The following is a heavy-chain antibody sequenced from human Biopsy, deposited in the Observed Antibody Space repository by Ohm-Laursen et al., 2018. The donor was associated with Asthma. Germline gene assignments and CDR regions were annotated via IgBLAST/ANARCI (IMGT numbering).Heavy chain of an antibody. Sequence: TLSLTCGVSGDSIDSGDYSWTWIRQSPGVGLEWIGYIYRNGDTYYNPTLKNRVTISIDRSKNQFSLRLRSVTAADTAVYYCARGWNCGGDCYSLDYWGQRTLVTVSS. CDR3: ARGWNCGGDCYSLDY. J-gene: IGHJ4*02. CDR1: GDSIDSGDYS. V-gene: IGHV4-30-2*06. D-gene: IGHD2-21*02. CDR2: IYRNGDT.